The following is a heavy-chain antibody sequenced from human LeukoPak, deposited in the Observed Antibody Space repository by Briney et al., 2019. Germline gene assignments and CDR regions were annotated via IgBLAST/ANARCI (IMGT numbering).Heavy chain of an antibody. CDR1: GFTFSSYA. D-gene: IGHD1-20*01. J-gene: IGHJ4*02. CDR2: ISSNGGST. V-gene: IGHV3-64*01. CDR3: ARGHTGITGTVLDY. Sequence: GGSLRLSCAASGFTFSSYAMHWVRQAPGKGLEYVSAISSNGGSTYYANSVKGGFTISRDNSKNTLYLQMGSLRAEDMAVYYCARGHTGITGTVLDYWGQGTLVTVSS.